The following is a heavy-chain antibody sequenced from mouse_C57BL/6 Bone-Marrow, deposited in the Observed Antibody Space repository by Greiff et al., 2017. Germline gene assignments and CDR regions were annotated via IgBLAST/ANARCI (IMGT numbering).Heavy chain of an antibody. V-gene: IGHV5-6*01. CDR2: ISSGGSYT. CDR1: GFTFSSYG. D-gene: IGHD2-5*01. J-gene: IGHJ3*01. CDR3: ARSRLCYSNPWFAY. Sequence: EVQRVESGGDLVKPGGSLKLSCAASGFTFSSYGMSWVRQTPDKRLEWVATISSGGSYTYYPDSVKGRFTISRDNAKNTLYLQMSSLKSEDTAMYYCARSRLCYSNPWFAYWGQGTLVTVSA.